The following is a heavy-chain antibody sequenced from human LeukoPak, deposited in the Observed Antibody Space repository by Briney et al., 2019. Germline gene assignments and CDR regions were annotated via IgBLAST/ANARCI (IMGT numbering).Heavy chain of an antibody. CDR3: ARKPYYYGSGSYYAKFDY. CDR2: INHSGST. D-gene: IGHD3-10*01. Sequence: SETLSLTCTVSGYSISSGYYWSWIRQPPGKGLEWIGEINHSGSTNYNPSLKSRVTISVDTSKDQFSLKLSSVTAADTAVYYCARKPYYYGSGSYYAKFDYWGQGTLVTVSS. J-gene: IGHJ4*02. CDR1: GYSISSGYY. V-gene: IGHV4-38-2*02.